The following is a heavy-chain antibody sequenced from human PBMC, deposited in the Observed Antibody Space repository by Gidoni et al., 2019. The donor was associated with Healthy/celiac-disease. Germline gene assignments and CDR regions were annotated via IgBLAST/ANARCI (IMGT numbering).Heavy chain of an antibody. CDR3: ASVAVAGTYPYYYYYYMDV. D-gene: IGHD6-19*01. V-gene: IGHV4-38-2*01. J-gene: IGHJ6*03. CDR2: IYHSGST. Sequence: QVQLPESGPGLVKPSETLSLTFAVSGSSISSGYYWGWIRQPPGKGLEWIGSIYHSGSTYYNPSLKSRVTISVDTSKNQFSLKLSSVTAADTAVYYCASVAVAGTYPYYYYYYMDVWGKGTTVTVSS. CDR1: GSSISSGYY.